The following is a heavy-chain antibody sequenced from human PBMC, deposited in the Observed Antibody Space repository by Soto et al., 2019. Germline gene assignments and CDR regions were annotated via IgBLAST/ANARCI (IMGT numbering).Heavy chain of an antibody. J-gene: IGHJ6*02. CDR1: GFTFDDYA. CDR2: ISWNSGSI. Sequence: HPVGSLRLSCAASGFTFDDYAMHWVRQAPGKGLEWVSGISWNSGSIGYADSVKGRFTISRDNAKNSLYLQMNSLRAEDTALYYCAKDTTVAATPYYYYYGMDVWGQGTTVTVSS. CDR3: AKDTTVAATPYYYYYGMDV. V-gene: IGHV3-9*01. D-gene: IGHD2-15*01.